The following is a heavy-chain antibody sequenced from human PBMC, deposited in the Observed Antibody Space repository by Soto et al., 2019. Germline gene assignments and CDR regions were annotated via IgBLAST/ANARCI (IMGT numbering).Heavy chain of an antibody. J-gene: IGHJ6*02. CDR1: GGSISSSSYY. V-gene: IGHV4-39*01. CDR3: ATNYAYYYYYGMDV. D-gene: IGHD4-4*01. Sequence: PSETLSLTCTVSGGSISSSSYYWGWIRQPPGKGLEWIGSIYYSGSTYYNPSLKSRVTISVDTSKNQFSLKLSSVTAADTPVYYCATNYAYYYYYGMDVWGQGTTVTVSS. CDR2: IYYSGST.